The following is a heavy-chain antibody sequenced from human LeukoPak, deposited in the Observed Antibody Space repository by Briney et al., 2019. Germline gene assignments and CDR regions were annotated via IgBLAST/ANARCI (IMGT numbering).Heavy chain of an antibody. D-gene: IGHD6-13*01. CDR2: IYYSGST. J-gene: IGHJ4*02. CDR3: ATCPITADGAVDY. Sequence: PSETLSLTRTVSGGSISRYYWSWIRQPPGKGLEWIGYIYYSGSTDYNPSLKSRVTISIDTSKNQFSLKLSSLTAADTAVYYCATCPITADGAVDYWGQGIRVTVSS. CDR1: GGSISRYY. V-gene: IGHV4-59*01.